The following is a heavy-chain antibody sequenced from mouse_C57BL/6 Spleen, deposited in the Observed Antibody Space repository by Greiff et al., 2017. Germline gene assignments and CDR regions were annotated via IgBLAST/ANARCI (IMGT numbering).Heavy chain of an antibody. CDR1: GFTLTDYY. CDR2: IRNKANGYTT. Sequence: EVQLVESGGGLVQPGGSLSLSCAASGFTLTDYYMSWVRQPPGKALEWLGFIRNKANGYTTEYSASVKGRFTISRDNSQSILYLQMNALRAENSATYYCARSQTFSYFDYWGQGTTLTVSS. J-gene: IGHJ2*01. CDR3: ARSQTFSYFDY. V-gene: IGHV7-3*01.